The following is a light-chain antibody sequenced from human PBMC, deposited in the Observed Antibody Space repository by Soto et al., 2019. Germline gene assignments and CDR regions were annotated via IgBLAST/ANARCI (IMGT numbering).Light chain of an antibody. CDR1: QSLLHKNKNTY. CDR3: MQALQTPRT. CDR2: MGF. V-gene: IGKV2-28*01. J-gene: IGKJ1*01. Sequence: DLVMTQSPLSLPVTPGEAASISCRSSQSLLHKNKNTYFNWYLQKPGQSPQLLIYMGFKRASGVPDRFSGSGSGTYFTLRISRVEAEDAGVYYCMQALQTPRTFGQGTKVEIK.